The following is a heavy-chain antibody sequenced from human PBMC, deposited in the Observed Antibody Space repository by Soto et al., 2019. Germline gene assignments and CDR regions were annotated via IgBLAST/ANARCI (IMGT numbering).Heavy chain of an antibody. CDR1: GFTFSGYW. Sequence: EVQLVESGGDLVQPGGSLRLSCAASGFTFSGYWMAWVRQSPGKGLGWVASMNQLGSDIQYVNSVRGRFTISRDNARNLLYLQMNNLRVEDTAIYYCATDTYCPATCYRGHGNWGQGTLVTVSS. V-gene: IGHV3-7*03. CDR3: ATDTYCPATCYRGHGN. D-gene: IGHD2-8*02. J-gene: IGHJ4*02. CDR2: MNQLGSDI.